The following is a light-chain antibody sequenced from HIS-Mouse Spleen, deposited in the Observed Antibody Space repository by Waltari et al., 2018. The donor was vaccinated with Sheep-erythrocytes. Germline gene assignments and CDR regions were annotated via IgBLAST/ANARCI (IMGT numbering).Light chain of an antibody. J-gene: IGLJ1*01. V-gene: IGLV2-11*01. CDR3: CSYAGSYNHV. Sequence: QSALTQPRSVSGSPGQSVTISCTGTSSDVGGYNYVSWYQQHPGKAPKLMIYDVSKRPSRVPDRFSGSKSGHTASLTISGLQAEDEADYYCCSYAGSYNHVFATGTKVTV. CDR1: SSDVGGYNY. CDR2: DVS.